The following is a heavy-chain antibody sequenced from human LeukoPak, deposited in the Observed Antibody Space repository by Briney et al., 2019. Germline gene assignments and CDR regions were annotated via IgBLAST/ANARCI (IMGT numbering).Heavy chain of an antibody. CDR1: GYGFINYG. J-gene: IGHJ4*02. V-gene: IGHV1-18*01. CDR3: ARDLSSGWNDY. Sequence: ASVKVSCKASGYGFINYGFNWVRQAPGQGLEWMGWTNPYLRNTSYTQKFQDRVTMTTDTSTSTVYMELRSLTSDDSAVYYCARDLSSGWNDYWGQGTLVTVSS. CDR2: TNPYLRNT. D-gene: IGHD6-19*01.